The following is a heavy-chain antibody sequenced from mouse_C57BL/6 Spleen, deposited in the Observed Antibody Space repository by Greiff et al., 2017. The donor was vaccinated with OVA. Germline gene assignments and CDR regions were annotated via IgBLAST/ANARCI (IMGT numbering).Heavy chain of an antibody. Sequence: VQLQQSGGDLVKPGGSLKLSCAASGFTFSSYGMSWVRQTPDKRLEWVATISSGGSYTYYPDSVKGRFTISRDNAKNTLYLQMSSLKSEDTAMYYCARGGYDEYYFDYWGQGTTLTVSS. D-gene: IGHD2-2*01. V-gene: IGHV5-6*01. CDR2: ISSGGSYT. CDR3: ARGGYDEYYFDY. CDR1: GFTFSSYG. J-gene: IGHJ2*01.